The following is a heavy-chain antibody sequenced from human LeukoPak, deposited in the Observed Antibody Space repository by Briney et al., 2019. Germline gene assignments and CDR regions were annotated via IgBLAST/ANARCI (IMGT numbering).Heavy chain of an antibody. Sequence: GGSLRLSCAASGFTFSNAWMSWVRQAPGKGLEWVGRIKSKTDGGTTDYAAPVKGRFTISRDDSKNTLYLQMNSLKTEDTAVYYCTTSKQQLVRRGPFDYWGQGTLVTVSS. J-gene: IGHJ4*02. CDR2: IKSKTDGGTT. CDR3: TTSKQQLVRRGPFDY. D-gene: IGHD6-13*01. CDR1: GFTFSNAW. V-gene: IGHV3-15*01.